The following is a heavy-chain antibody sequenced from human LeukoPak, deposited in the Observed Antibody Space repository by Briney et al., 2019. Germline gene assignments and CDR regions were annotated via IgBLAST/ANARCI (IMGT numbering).Heavy chain of an antibody. V-gene: IGHV4-34*01. CDR1: GGSFIGSH. CDR3: ARDPTTVVTLPYYFDD. D-gene: IGHD4-23*01. Sequence: PSETLSLTCAVSGGSFIGSHWNWIRQPPGKGLEWIGEINHSGNTNYNPSLKSRVTISVDTSKNQFSLKLRSVTAADTAVYYCARDPTTVVTLPYYFDDWGQGTLVAASS. CDR2: INHSGNT. J-gene: IGHJ4*02.